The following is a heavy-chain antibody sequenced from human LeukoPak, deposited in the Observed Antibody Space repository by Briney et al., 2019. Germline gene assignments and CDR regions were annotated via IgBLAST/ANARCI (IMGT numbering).Heavy chain of an antibody. CDR3: ARPPGMVRGVIIFGWFDP. CDR1: GFTFSSYW. V-gene: IGHV3-7*01. J-gene: IGHJ5*02. D-gene: IGHD3-10*01. CDR2: IKQDGSEK. Sequence: GGSLRLSCAASGFTFSSYWMSWVRQAPGKGLEWVANIKQDGSEKHYVDSVKGRFTISRDNAKNSLYLQMNSLRAEDTAVYYCARPPGMVRGVIIFGWFDPWGQGTLVTVSS.